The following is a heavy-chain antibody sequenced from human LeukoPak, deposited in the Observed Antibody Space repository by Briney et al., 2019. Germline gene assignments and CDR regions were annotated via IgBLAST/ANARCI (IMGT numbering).Heavy chain of an antibody. CDR3: ARYHLEGY. V-gene: IGHV3-7*01. CDR2: IKQDRSEK. CDR1: GFTLSSYA. D-gene: IGHD5-24*01. Sequence: HAGGSLRLSCAASGFTLSSYAMSWVRQAPGKGLELVANIKQDRSEKYYVDSVKGRFTISRDNAKNSLYLQINSLRADDTAVYYCARYHLEGYWGQGTLVTVSS. J-gene: IGHJ4*02.